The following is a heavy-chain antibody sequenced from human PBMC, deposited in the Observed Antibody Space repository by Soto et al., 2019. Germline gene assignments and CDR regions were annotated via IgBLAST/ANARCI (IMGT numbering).Heavy chain of an antibody. CDR2: ISYDGSNQ. J-gene: IGHJ4*02. CDR3: AKDQASGQGSFDS. V-gene: IGHV3-30*18. Sequence: PGGSLRLSCAASGFTFNIYGMHWVGQAPDKGLEWVALISYDGSNQYYADSVKGRFTISRDNSKNTLFLQMNSLRADDTAVYYCAKDQASGQGSFDSWGQGTLGTVSS. CDR1: GFTFNIYG.